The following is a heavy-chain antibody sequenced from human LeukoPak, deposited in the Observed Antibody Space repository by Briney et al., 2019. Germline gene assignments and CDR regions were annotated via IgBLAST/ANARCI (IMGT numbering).Heavy chain of an antibody. CDR3: ARGPPNWGYDY. CDR2: MSPNSGDT. J-gene: IGHJ4*02. D-gene: IGHD7-27*01. V-gene: IGHV1-8*01. Sequence: ASVKVSCKASGYTFTRYDFNWVRQATGQRPEWMGWMSPNSGDTGYAQKFQDRVTMTRNTSISIAYMELSSLRSDDTAVYYCARGPPNWGYDYWGPGTLVTVSS. CDR1: GYTFTRYD.